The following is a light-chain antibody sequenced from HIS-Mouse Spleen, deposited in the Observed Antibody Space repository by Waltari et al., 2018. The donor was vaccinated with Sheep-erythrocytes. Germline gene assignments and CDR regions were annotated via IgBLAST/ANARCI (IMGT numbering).Light chain of an antibody. CDR1: QSISSW. J-gene: IGKJ4*01. CDR3: QQYNSYPLT. CDR2: KAS. V-gene: IGKV1-5*03. Sequence: DIQMTQSPSTLSASVGDRVTITCRASQSISSWLAWYQQNPGKAPKLLIYKASSVESGVPSRFSGSGSGTEFTLTISSLQPDDFATYYCQQYNSYPLTFGGGTKVEIK.